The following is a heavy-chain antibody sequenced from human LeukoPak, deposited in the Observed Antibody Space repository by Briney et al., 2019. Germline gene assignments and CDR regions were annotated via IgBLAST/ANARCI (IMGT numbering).Heavy chain of an antibody. D-gene: IGHD3-9*01. V-gene: IGHV1-18*04. J-gene: IGHJ4*02. CDR2: ISAYNGNT. CDR3: ARDFDWLTPGEEYYFDY. CDR1: GYTFTGYY. Sequence: ASVMVSCKASGYTFTGYYMHWVRQAPGQGLEWMGWISAYNGNTNYAQKLQGRVTMTTDTSTSTAYMELRSLRSDDTAVYYCARDFDWLTPGEEYYFDYWGQGTLVTVSS.